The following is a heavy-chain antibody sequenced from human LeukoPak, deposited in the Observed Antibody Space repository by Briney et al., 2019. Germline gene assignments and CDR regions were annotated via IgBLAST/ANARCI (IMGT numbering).Heavy chain of an antibody. CDR2: ISGSGGST. D-gene: IGHD2-2*01. CDR1: GFTFSSYA. Sequence: GGSLRLSCAASGFTFSSYAMSWVRQAPGKGLEWVSAISGSGGSTYYADSVKGRFTISRDNSKNTLYLQMNSLRAEDTAVYYCAKDLVVVPAAICDYWGQGTLVTVSS. V-gene: IGHV3-23*01. J-gene: IGHJ4*02. CDR3: AKDLVVVPAAICDY.